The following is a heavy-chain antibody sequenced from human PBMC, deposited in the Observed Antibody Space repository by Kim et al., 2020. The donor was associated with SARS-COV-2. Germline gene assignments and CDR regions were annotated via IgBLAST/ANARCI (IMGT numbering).Heavy chain of an antibody. CDR3: ATGIAPG. CDR2: VSGSGGTT. V-gene: IGHV3-23*01. D-gene: IGHD2-15*01. CDR1: GFTFSNYA. J-gene: IGHJ4*02. Sequence: GGSLRLSCAASGFTFSNYAMNWVRQAPGKGLEWVSGVSGSGGTTYYADSVKGRFTVSRDNSKNTLYLQMNSLRAEDTAIYYCATGIAPGWGQGTLVTVSS.